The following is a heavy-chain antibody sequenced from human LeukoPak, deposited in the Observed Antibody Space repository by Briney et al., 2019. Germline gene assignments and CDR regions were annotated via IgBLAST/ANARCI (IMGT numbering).Heavy chain of an antibody. V-gene: IGHV1-69*04. CDR3: ARDQETDPNWFGP. CDR2: IISTLGIA. J-gene: IGHJ5*02. D-gene: IGHD1-1*01. CDR1: GGTFSSYA. Sequence: SVKVTFKASGGTFSSYASSWVRQAPGQGLEWMGRIISTLGIANYAQKVQGRVTITAYKATSTAYMELSSLRSEDTVVYYCARDQETDPNWFGPGGQGNLVTVSS.